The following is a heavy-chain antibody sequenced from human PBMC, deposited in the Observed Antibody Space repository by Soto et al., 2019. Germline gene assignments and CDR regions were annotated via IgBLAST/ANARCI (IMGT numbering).Heavy chain of an antibody. CDR3: ASVTFGGVVLAH. D-gene: IGHD3-16*01. CDR1: AASFSKYY. Sequence: TLSLTCTVSAASFSKYYWTWIRQPPGKGLEWIGYIYFNGNTNYNPSLKSRVTISVDTSKKQISLNLTSVTDADTAVYFCASVTFGGVVLAHWGQGTLVTVSS. J-gene: IGHJ4*02. V-gene: IGHV4-59*13. CDR2: IYFNGNT.